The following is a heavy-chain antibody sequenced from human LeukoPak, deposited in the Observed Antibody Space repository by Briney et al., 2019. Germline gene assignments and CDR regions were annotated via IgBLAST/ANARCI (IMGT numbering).Heavy chain of an antibody. CDR2: IKQDGSEK. V-gene: IGHV3-7*03. D-gene: IGHD6-19*01. J-gene: IGHJ3*02. CDR3: AKDRRPYVSVAGHDAFDI. CDR1: GFTSGLYW. Sequence: GGSLRLSCAASGFTSGLYWMSWVRQAPGKGLEWVANIKQDGSEKYYVDSVKGRFTISRDNAKNSLYLQMNSLRAEDTAVYYCAKDRRPYVSVAGHDAFDIWGQGTMVTVSS.